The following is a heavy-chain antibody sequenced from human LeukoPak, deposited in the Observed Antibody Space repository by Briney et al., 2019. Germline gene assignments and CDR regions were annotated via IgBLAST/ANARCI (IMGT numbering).Heavy chain of an antibody. Sequence: KPSDPLSLTRTLSGGSIRRYYWSWIRQPPGKGREWIGYIYYSGSPHFKPSLKSRVIISVDTSNNQFSLTPSSVTAAETAVYCCARGRMGSSGWYDDYWGQGTLVTVSS. J-gene: IGHJ4*02. D-gene: IGHD6-19*01. CDR1: GGSIRRYY. CDR3: ARGRMGSSGWYDDY. CDR2: IYYSGSP. V-gene: IGHV4-59*07.